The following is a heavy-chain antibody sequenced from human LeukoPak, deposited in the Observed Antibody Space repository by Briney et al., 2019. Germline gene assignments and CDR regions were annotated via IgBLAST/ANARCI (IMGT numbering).Heavy chain of an antibody. CDR1: GFALSSYD. Sequence: GGALRLSCAASGFALSSYDMHWVRQATGKGLEWVSATGTADDTYYPGSVRGRFTISRENAKNSLYLQMNSLRAGDTAVYYCARVVRGPKDYYFDYWGQGTLVTVSS. J-gene: IGHJ4*02. CDR3: ARVVRGPKDYYFDY. D-gene: IGHD3-10*01. CDR2: TGTADDT. V-gene: IGHV3-13*01.